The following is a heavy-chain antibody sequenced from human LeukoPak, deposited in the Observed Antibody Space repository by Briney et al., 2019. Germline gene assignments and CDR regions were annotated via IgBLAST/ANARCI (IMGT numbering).Heavy chain of an antibody. CDR2: INHSGST. J-gene: IGHJ4*02. V-gene: IGHV4-34*01. CDR1: GGSFSGYY. Sequence: SETLSLTCAVYGGSFSGYYWSWIRQPPGKGLEWIGEINHSGSTNYNPSLKSRVTISVDTSKNQFSLKLSSVTAADTAVYYCARDNDSRDPPHFDYWGQGTLVTVSS. D-gene: IGHD3-16*01. CDR3: ARDNDSRDPPHFDY.